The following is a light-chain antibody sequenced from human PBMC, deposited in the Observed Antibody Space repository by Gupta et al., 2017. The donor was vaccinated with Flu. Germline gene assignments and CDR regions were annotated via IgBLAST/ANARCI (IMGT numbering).Light chain of an antibody. CDR2: KAS. J-gene: IGKJ1*01. CDR1: QSVTTS. V-gene: IGKV1-5*03. Sequence: DIQMAQSPSTLSASVADSVTITCRASQSVTTSLAWYQQQPGKAPKRLILKASSLKGGVPSRFSGSGSGTEFTLTISSLQPEDFATYYCQQDHLRTQTFGQGTRVEI. CDR3: QQDHLRTQT.